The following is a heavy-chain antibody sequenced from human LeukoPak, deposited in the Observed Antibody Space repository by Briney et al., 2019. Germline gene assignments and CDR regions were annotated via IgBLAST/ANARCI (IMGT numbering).Heavy chain of an antibody. Sequence: PGGSLRLSCAASGFTFSTYGMHWVRQAPGKGLEWVAVIWYDGSNKYYADSVKGRFSISRDNSKNTLYLQMNSLRAEDTAVYYCARLGSSPTDYYYYYYGMDVWGQGTTVTVSS. CDR3: ARLGSSPTDYYYYYYGMDV. CDR2: IWYDGSNK. D-gene: IGHD3-16*01. V-gene: IGHV3-33*01. CDR1: GFTFSTYG. J-gene: IGHJ6*02.